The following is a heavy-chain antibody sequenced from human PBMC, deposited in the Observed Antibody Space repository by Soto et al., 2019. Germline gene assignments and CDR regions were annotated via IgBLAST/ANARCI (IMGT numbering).Heavy chain of an antibody. CDR3: ARGHDFGRNSDAYDI. CDR2: ILPIFGTA. J-gene: IGHJ3*02. V-gene: IGHV1-69*14. CDR1: GGSFSTSS. D-gene: IGHD3-16*01. Sequence: QVLLVQSGAEMKKPGSSVRVSCKASGGSFSTSSINWVRQAPGQRPEWMANILPIFGTADYAQKFQGRLTITADTSTNTAYMELRSLFSEDTAVYYCARGHDFGRNSDAYDIWGQGTVVTVSS.